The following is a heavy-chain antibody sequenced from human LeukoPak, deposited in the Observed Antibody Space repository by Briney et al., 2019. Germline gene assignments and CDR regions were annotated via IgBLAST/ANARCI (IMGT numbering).Heavy chain of an antibody. CDR1: GFTFNNYG. D-gene: IGHD2-2*01. V-gene: IGHV3-30*02. J-gene: IGHJ4*02. CDR3: ARDTVPGYCSSTSCWSPPSANDY. CDR2: IRYNGNNQ. Sequence: GGSLRLSCAASGFTFNNYGMHWVRQAPGKGLEWVAFIRYNGNNQYYADSVKGRFTISRDNSKNTLYLQMNSLRAEDTAVYFCARDTVPGYCSSTSCWSPPSANDYWGQGTLVTVSS.